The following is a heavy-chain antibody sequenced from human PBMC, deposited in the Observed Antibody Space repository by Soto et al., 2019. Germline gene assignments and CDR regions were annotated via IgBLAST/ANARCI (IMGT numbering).Heavy chain of an antibody. CDR1: GGSISSYY. CDR3: ARAGPFLTGYFQVEGYFDY. D-gene: IGHD3-9*01. J-gene: IGHJ4*02. CDR2: IYYSGST. Sequence: QVQLQESGPGLVKPSETLSLTCTVSGGSISSYYWSWIRQPPGKGLEWIGYIYYSGSTNYNPSLKSRVTLSVDTSKNQFCLKLSSVTAADTDVYYCARAGPFLTGYFQVEGYFDYWGQGTLVTVSS. V-gene: IGHV4-59*01.